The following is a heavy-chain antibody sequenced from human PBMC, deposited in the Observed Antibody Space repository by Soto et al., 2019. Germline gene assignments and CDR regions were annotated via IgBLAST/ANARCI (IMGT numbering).Heavy chain of an antibody. J-gene: IGHJ4*02. V-gene: IGHV3-21*01. CDR3: ARESEDLTSNFDY. Sequence: GGSLRLSCAASAFPFTRFSMNWVRQAPGKGLEWVSSISSTTNYIYYADSMKGRFTVCRDNAKNSVYLEMNSLSAEDTAVYYCARESEDLTSNFDYWGQGTLVTVAS. CDR2: ISSTTNYI. CDR1: AFPFTRFS.